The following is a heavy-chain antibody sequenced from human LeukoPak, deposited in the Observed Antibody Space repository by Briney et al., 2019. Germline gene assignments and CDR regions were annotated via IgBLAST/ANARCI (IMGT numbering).Heavy chain of an antibody. CDR3: ARKLWPHDAFDI. CDR2: ISDSGST. Sequence: SQTLHLPYHDHVDPISGYYCTWIRHPPGKTLASIGYISDSGSTNYNPSLKSRVTISVDRSKNQFSLKLSSVPAADTAVYYCARKLWPHDAFDIWGQGTMVSVSS. J-gene: IGHJ3*02. CDR1: VDPISGYY. D-gene: IGHD4-23*01. V-gene: IGHV4-59*01.